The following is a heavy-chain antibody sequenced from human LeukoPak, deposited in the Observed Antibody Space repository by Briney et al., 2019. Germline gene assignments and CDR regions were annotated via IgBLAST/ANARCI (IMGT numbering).Heavy chain of an antibody. CDR3: ARDPLVSVLSGDY. J-gene: IGHJ4*02. V-gene: IGHV5-10-1*01. CDR2: IDPSDSYT. CDR1: GYSFTSYW. D-gene: IGHD6-6*01. Sequence: GESLKISCKGSGYSFTSYWISWVRQMPGKGLEWMGRIDPSDSYTNYSPSFQGHVTILADKSISTAYLQWSSLKASDTAMYYCARDPLVSVLSGDYWGQGTLVTVSS.